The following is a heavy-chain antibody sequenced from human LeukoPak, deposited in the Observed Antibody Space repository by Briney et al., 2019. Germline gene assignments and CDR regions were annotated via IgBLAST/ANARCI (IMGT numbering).Heavy chain of an antibody. CDR3: AREVYYGSGSSPSYYFDY. CDR2: ISAYNGNT. CDR1: GYTFTSYG. D-gene: IGHD3-10*01. V-gene: IGHV1-18*01. J-gene: IGHJ4*02. Sequence: ASVNVSCKASGYTFTSYGISWVRQAPGQGLEWMGWISAYNGNTNYAQKLQGRVTMTTDTSTSTAYMELRSLRSDDTAVYYCAREVYYGSGSSPSYYFDYWGQGTLVTVSS.